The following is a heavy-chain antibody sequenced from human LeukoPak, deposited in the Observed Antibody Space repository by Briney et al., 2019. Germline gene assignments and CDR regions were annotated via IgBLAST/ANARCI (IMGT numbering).Heavy chain of an antibody. V-gene: IGHV4-38-2*01. CDR1: GYSINSFYY. J-gene: IGHJ4*02. D-gene: IGHD1-26*01. CDR2: ISHRGST. CDR3: ARQLGGSYGEYYFDY. Sequence: SETLSLTCAVSGYSINSFYYWGWIRQPPGKGLEWIASISHRGSTYYNLFPKSRVTISVDTVKNQLSLKVHSVTAADTAVYYCARQLGGSYGEYYFDYWGQGTLVTVSS.